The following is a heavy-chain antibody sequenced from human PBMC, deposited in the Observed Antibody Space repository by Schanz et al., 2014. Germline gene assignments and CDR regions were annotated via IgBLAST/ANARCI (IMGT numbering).Heavy chain of an antibody. V-gene: IGHV3-21*01. D-gene: IGHD6-6*01. CDR1: GFSFSNYT. CDR3: ARYSSSSAAYAMDV. Sequence: EVLLVESGGGLVKPGGSLRLSCAAAGFSFSNYTINWVRQAPGKGLEWVSSITSSRSFIYYADSVKGRVTISRDNAKXSVYLQMDSLRAEDSAVYYCARYSSSSAAYAMDVWGQGTTVTVSS. J-gene: IGHJ6*02. CDR2: ITSSRSFI.